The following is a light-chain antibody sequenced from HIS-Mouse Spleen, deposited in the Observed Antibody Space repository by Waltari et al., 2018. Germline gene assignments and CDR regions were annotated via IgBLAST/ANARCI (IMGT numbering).Light chain of an antibody. J-gene: IGLJ2*01. CDR3: SSYTSSSTLVV. Sequence: QSALTQPASVSGPPGQSITISCTGTSSHVGGYNYVSWYQQHPGKAPKLMIYDVSNRPSGVSNRFSGSKSGNTASLTISGIQAEDEADYYCSSYTSSSTLVVFGGGTKLTVL. CDR2: DVS. V-gene: IGLV2-14*03. CDR1: SSHVGGYNY.